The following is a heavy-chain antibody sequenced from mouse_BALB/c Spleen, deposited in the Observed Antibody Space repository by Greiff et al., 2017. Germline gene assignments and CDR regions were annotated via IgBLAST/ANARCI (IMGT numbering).Heavy chain of an antibody. D-gene: IGHD2-10*01. CDR3: ARSTYSSWFAY. Sequence: EVHLVESGGGLVQPGGSRKLSCAASGFTFSSFGMHWVRQAPEKGLEWVAYISSGSSTIYYADTVKGRFTISRDNPKNTLFLQMTSLRSEDTAMYYCARSTYSSWFAYWGQGTLVTVSA. J-gene: IGHJ3*01. CDR2: ISSGSSTI. CDR1: GFTFSSFG. V-gene: IGHV5-17*02.